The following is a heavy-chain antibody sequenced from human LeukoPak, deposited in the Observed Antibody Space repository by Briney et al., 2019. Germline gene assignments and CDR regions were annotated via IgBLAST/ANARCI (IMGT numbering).Heavy chain of an antibody. CDR2: IYNSAST. V-gene: IGHV4-38-2*01. D-gene: IGHD2/OR15-2a*01. CDR1: GYSITNGDY. Sequence: LETLSLTCVVSGYSITNGDYWGWIRQSPGKGLEWIGSIYNSASTHYNPSLKSRVTILVDTSKNEFSLKMTSVTAADTAMYYCARNSTSGFFDYWGQGTLATVSS. J-gene: IGHJ4*02. CDR3: ARNSTSGFFDY.